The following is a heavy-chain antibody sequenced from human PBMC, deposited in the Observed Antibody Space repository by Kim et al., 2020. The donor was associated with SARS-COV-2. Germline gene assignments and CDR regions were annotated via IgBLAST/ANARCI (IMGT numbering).Heavy chain of an antibody. CDR1: GFTFSSYA. D-gene: IGHD2-2*01. Sequence: GGSLRLSCAASGFTFSSYAMHWVRQAPGKGLEWVAVISYDGSNKYYADSVKGRFTISRDNSKNTLYLQMNSLRAEDTAVYYCARDRYCSSTSCSADRYYYYYGMDVWGQGTTVTVSS. CDR3: ARDRYCSSTSCSADRYYYYYGMDV. J-gene: IGHJ6*02. CDR2: ISYDGSNK. V-gene: IGHV3-30*04.